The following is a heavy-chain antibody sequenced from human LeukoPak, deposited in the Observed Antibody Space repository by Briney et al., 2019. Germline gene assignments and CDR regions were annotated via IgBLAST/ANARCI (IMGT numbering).Heavy chain of an antibody. CDR2: IRYDGSNK. V-gene: IGHV3-30*02. CDR3: AKVTVVVVAATPSDH. D-gene: IGHD2-15*01. Sequence: PGGSLRLSCAASGFTFSSYGMHWVRQAPGKGLEWVAFIRYDGSNKYYADSVKGRFTISRDNSKNTLYLQMNSLRAEDTAVYYCAKVTVVVVAATPSDHWGQGTLVTVSS. CDR1: GFTFSSYG. J-gene: IGHJ4*02.